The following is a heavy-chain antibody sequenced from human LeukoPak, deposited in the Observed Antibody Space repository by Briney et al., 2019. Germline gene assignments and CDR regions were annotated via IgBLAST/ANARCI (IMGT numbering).Heavy chain of an antibody. CDR1: GGTFSSYA. Sequence: EASVKVSCKASGGTFSSYAISWVRQAPGQGLEWVGGIIPIFGTANYAQKFQGRVTMTRDTSTSTVYMELSSLRSEDTAVYYCARRTQPNPAEYFQHWGQGTLVTVSS. J-gene: IGHJ1*01. D-gene: IGHD1-14*01. CDR2: IIPIFGTA. V-gene: IGHV1-69*05. CDR3: ARRTQPNPAEYFQH.